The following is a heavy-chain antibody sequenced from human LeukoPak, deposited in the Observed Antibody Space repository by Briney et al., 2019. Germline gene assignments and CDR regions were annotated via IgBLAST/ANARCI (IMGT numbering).Heavy chain of an antibody. CDR2: ISTTNDI. V-gene: IGHV3-21*06. D-gene: IGHD3-22*01. Sequence: GGSLRLSCAASGFTFSSYSMNWVRQAPGKGLEWVSFISTTNDIYYADSVKGRFTISRANAKTSLYLQMDSLRHEYTAVYYCARTYYYDESAIFGHWGQGTLVTVSS. J-gene: IGHJ4*02. CDR1: GFTFSSYS. CDR3: ARTYYYDESAIFGH.